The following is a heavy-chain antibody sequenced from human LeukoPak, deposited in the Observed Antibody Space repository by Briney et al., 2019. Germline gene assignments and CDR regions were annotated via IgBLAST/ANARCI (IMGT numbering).Heavy chain of an antibody. CDR1: GFTFSTYA. J-gene: IGHJ3*02. D-gene: IGHD3-22*01. V-gene: IGHV3-23*01. CDR3: VKVGGSGYYPDI. CDR2: ITVSDYIT. Sequence: PGGSLRLSCAASGFTFSTYAMSWVRQAPGKGLEWVSVITVSDYITYYADSVKGRFTISRDNSENTLYLQVNSLRAEDTAVYYCVKVGGSGYYPDIWGQGTMVTVSS.